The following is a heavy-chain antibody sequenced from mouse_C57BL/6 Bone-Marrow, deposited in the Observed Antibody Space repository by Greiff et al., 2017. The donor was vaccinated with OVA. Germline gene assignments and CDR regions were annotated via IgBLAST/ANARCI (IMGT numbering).Heavy chain of an antibody. Sequence: VQLQQSGAELVRPGTSVKMSCKASGYTFTNYWIGWAKQRPGHGLEWIGDIYPGGGYTNYNEKFKGKATLTADKSSSTAYMQFSSLTSEDSASYYCARSTRSTDLLGYPYAMDYWGQGTSVTVSA. J-gene: IGHJ4*01. V-gene: IGHV1-63*01. D-gene: IGHD2-1*01. CDR2: IYPGGGYT. CDR1: GYTFTNYW. CDR3: ARSTRSTDLLGYPYAMDY.